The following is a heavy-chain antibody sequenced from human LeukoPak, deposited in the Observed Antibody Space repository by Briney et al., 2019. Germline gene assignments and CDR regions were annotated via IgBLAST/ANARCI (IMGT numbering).Heavy chain of an antibody. Sequence: GGSLRLSCAASGFTFSSYAMHWVGQAPGKGLEWVAVISYDGSNKYYADSVKGRFTISRDNSKNTLYLQTNSLRAEDTAVYYCARVQGRYSYGSGSDYWGQGTLVTVTS. V-gene: IGHV3-30*04. J-gene: IGHJ4*02. CDR1: GFTFSSYA. D-gene: IGHD5-18*01. CDR2: ISYDGSNK. CDR3: ARVQGRYSYGSGSDY.